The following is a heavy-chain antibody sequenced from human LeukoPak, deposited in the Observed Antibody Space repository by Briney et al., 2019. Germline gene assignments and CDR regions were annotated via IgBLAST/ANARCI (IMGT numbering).Heavy chain of an antibody. D-gene: IGHD3/OR15-3a*01. V-gene: IGHV3-23*01. CDR2: ISGSGGST. CDR3: AKDYRDWLLTLDY. J-gene: IGHJ4*02. Sequence: GGSLRLSCAASGFTFSSYAMSWVRQAPGKGLEWVSAISGSGGSTYYADSVKGRFTISRDNSKDTLYLQMNSLRAEDTAVYYCAKDYRDWLLTLDYWGQGTLVTVSS. CDR1: GFTFSSYA.